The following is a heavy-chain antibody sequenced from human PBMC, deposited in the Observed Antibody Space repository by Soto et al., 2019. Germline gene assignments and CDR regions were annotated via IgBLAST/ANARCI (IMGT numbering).Heavy chain of an antibody. J-gene: IGHJ3*02. V-gene: IGHV4-59*08. CDR1: GGSISSYY. CDR2: IYHTGST. CDR3: ARTSNRMTTVRGEAFDI. D-gene: IGHD4-17*01. Sequence: QVLLQESDPGLVKPSETLSLTCTVSGGSISSYYWSWIRQPPGKGLEWIGYIYHTGSTNYNPSLKSRVTISVDTSKNQFSLKLSSVTAADTAVYYCARTSNRMTTVRGEAFDIWGQGTMVTVSS.